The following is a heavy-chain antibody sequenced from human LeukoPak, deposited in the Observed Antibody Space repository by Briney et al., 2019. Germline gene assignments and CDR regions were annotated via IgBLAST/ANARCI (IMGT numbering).Heavy chain of an antibody. V-gene: IGHV1-2*02. D-gene: IGHD4-17*01. CDR2: INTHSGVT. Sequence: ASVKVSCNSSGYTFTDYYMHWVRQAPGQGLEWMGWINTHSGVTNYARKFQARVTVTRDTSIRTTYMDLSRLTSDDTAVYYCARGAIDYDEPTADYWGQGTLVTVSS. J-gene: IGHJ4*02. CDR1: GYTFTDYY. CDR3: ARGAIDYDEPTADY.